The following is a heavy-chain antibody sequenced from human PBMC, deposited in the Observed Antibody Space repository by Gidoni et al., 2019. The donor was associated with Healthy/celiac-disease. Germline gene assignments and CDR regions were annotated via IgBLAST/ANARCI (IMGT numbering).Heavy chain of an antibody. CDR3: ARDSPTVTTDYYYGMDV. V-gene: IGHV3-21*01. CDR2: ISSSSSYI. D-gene: IGHD4-17*01. J-gene: IGHJ6*02. Sequence: EVQLVESGGGLVKPGGSLRLSCAASGFTFSSYSMNWVRQAPGKGLEWVSSISSSSSYIYYADSVKGRFTISRDNAKNSLYLQMNSLRAEDTAVYYCARDSPTVTTDYYYGMDVWGQGTTVTVSS. CDR1: GFTFSSYS.